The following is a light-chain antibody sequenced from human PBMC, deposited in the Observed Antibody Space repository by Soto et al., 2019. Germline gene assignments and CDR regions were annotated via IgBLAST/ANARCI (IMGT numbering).Light chain of an antibody. CDR3: QQRDTWPPFT. CDR2: DAS. V-gene: IGKV3-11*01. J-gene: IGKJ3*01. CDR1: RTIRNH. Sequence: EIVLTQSPATLSLSPGERATLSCRASRTIRNHLAWYQHKFGESPRLLISDASNRATGVPVRFSGSGSGTDFTLTISSLEPEDFAVYYCQQRDTWPPFTFGPGTKVVIK.